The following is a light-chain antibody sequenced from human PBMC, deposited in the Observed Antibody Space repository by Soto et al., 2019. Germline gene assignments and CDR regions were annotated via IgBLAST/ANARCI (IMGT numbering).Light chain of an antibody. V-gene: IGKV1-9*01. Sequence: DIQLTQSPSFLSASAGDRVTITCRASQGISSFLAWYQQKPGRAPKLLIYAASTLQSGVQSRFSGSGSGTEFTLTITSLQPEDFATYYCQQLNFFPITFGQGTRLEIK. CDR3: QQLNFFPIT. CDR1: QGISSF. CDR2: AAS. J-gene: IGKJ5*01.